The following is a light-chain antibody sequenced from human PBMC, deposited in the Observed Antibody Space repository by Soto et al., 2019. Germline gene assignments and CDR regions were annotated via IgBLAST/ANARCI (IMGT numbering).Light chain of an antibody. CDR2: XAS. V-gene: IGKV1-33*01. CDR3: QQYENIPT. J-gene: IGKJ5*01. Sequence: DIQMTQSPSSLSASLGDRVTVTXQARQNTNGYLNWYQQKPGRAPKXXIYXASNLEAGVPSRFRGSGSGTDFTFTISRLQPEDIATYYCQQYENIPTVGQGTRLEIK. CDR1: QNTNGY.